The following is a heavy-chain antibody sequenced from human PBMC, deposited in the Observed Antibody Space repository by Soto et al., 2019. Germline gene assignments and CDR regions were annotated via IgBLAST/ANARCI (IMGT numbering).Heavy chain of an antibody. CDR3: ARDADPNGWYFALNDY. J-gene: IGHJ4*02. CDR1: GFTFSSYS. CDR2: ISSSSSYI. Sequence: EVQLLESGGGLVKPGGSLRLSCTASGFTFSSYSMNWVRQAPGKGLEWVSSISSSSSYIYYADSVKGRFTNSRDNAKNSLYLQMNSLRAEDTAVYYCARDADPNGWYFALNDYWGQGTLVTVSS. D-gene: IGHD6-19*01. V-gene: IGHV3-21*01.